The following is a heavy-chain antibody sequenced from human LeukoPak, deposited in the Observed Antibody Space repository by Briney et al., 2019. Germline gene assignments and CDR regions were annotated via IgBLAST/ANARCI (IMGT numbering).Heavy chain of an antibody. CDR3: AKSMTTVYYYMDV. CDR2: ISGRGGGT. Sequence: GGSLRLSCAASGFTFSNYAMRWVRQAPGKGLEWVSAISGRGGGTYYADTVKGPFTISRDNSKNTLYLQMNSLRAEDTAVYYCAKSMTTVYYYMDVWGKGTTVTISS. D-gene: IGHD4-17*01. J-gene: IGHJ6*03. V-gene: IGHV3-23*01. CDR1: GFTFSNYA.